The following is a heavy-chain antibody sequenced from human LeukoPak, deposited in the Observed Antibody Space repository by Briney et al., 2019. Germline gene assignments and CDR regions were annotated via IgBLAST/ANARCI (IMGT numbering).Heavy chain of an antibody. J-gene: IGHJ4*02. V-gene: IGHV1-69*02. D-gene: IGHD3-16*01. CDR3: AHRFTHDYVWGSSLDY. CDR2: IIPILGIA. CDR1: GGTFSSYT. Sequence: SVKVSCKASGGTFSSYTIGWVRQAPGQGLEWMGRIIPILGIANYAQKFQGRVTITADKSTSTAYMELSSLRSEDTAVYYCAHRFTHDYVWGSSLDYWGQGTLVTVSS.